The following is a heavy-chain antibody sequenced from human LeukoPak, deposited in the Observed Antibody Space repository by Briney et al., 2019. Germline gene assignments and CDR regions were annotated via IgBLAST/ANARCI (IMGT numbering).Heavy chain of an antibody. CDR1: GFTFSSYW. Sequence: GGSLRLSCAASGFTFSSYWMHWVRQAPGKGLVWVAVISYDGSNKYYADSVKGRFTISRDNSKNTPYLQMNSLRAEDTAVYYCAGDGLYYDFWSGYLTGGSNYYGMDVWGQGTTVTVSS. V-gene: IGHV3-30-3*01. J-gene: IGHJ6*02. CDR2: ISYDGSNK. D-gene: IGHD3-3*01. CDR3: AGDGLYYDFWSGYLTGGSNYYGMDV.